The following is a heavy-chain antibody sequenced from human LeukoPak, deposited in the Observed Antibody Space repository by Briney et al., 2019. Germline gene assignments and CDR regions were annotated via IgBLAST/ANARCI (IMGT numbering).Heavy chain of an antibody. D-gene: IGHD6-13*01. CDR1: GYTFTGYY. V-gene: IGHV1-2*02. CDR3: ARGIAAGAH. J-gene: IGHJ4*02. CDR2: INPNSGGT. Sequence: ASVKVSCKASGYTFTGYYMHWVRQAPGQGLEWMGWINPNSGGTNYAQKFQGRVTMTRDTSTSTVYMEPNSLRSEDTAVYYCARGIAAGAHWGQGTLVTVSS.